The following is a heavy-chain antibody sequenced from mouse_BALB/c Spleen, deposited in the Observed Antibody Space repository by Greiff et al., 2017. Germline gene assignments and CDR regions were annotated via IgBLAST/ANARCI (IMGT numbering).Heavy chain of an antibody. Sequence: VQLKESGPGLVKPSQSLSLTCTVTGYSITSDYAWNWIRQFPGNKLEWMGYISYSGSTSYNPSLKSRISITRDQSKNQFFLQLNSVTTEDTATYYCARSKYYGSSYGYAMDHWGQGTSVTVSS. D-gene: IGHD1-1*01. J-gene: IGHJ4*01. CDR2: ISYSGST. CDR3: ARSKYYGSSYGYAMDH. CDR1: GYSITSDYA. V-gene: IGHV3-2*02.